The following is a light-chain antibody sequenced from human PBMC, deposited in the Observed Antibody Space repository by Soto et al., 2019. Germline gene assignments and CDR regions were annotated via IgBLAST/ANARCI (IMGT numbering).Light chain of an antibody. CDR3: QHRSNWPS. CDR1: QSVSSY. V-gene: IGKV3-11*01. Sequence: EIVLTQSPATLSLSPGERATLSCRASQSVSSYLAWYQQKPGQAPRLLIYDASNRATRIPARFSGSGSGTDFTLTISSLEPEDFAVYYCQHRSNWPSFGPGTKVDIK. J-gene: IGKJ3*01. CDR2: DAS.